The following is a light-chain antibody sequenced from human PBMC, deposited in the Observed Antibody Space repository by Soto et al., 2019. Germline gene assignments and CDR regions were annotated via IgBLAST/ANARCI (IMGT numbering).Light chain of an antibody. Sequence: DIQMTQSPSTLSASVGDRVTITCRASQSISSWFAWYQQKPGKAPKLLIYDASSLESGVPSRFSGSGSETEFTLTISSLQPDDFATYYCQQYNSYSITFGQGTKLEIK. CDR3: QQYNSYSIT. J-gene: IGKJ2*01. V-gene: IGKV1-5*01. CDR1: QSISSW. CDR2: DAS.